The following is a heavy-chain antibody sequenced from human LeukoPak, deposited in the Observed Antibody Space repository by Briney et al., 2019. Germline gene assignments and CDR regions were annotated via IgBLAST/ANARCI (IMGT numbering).Heavy chain of an antibody. J-gene: IGHJ4*02. D-gene: IGHD2-8*01. Sequence: GGSLRLFCTASGFTFSTSAMSWVRQAPGKGLGWVSAINGGGDNTYYAESVKGRFTISRDNSKNTLFLQMNTLRAEHTAVYYCAKGAAGVNRVLDYWGQGTLVTVSS. V-gene: IGHV3-23*01. CDR1: GFTFSTSA. CDR2: INGGGDNT. CDR3: AKGAAGVNRVLDY.